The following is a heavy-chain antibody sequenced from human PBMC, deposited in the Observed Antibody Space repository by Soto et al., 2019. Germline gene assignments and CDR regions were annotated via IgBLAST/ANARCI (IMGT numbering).Heavy chain of an antibody. D-gene: IGHD5-12*01. CDR2: IYYSGST. CDR1: GGSISSYY. V-gene: IGHV4-59*01. J-gene: IGHJ6*02. Sequence: QVQLQESGPGLVKPSETLSLTCTVSGGSISSYYWSWIRQPPGKGLEWIGYIYYSGSTNYNPSLKSRVTISVDTSKNQFSLKLSSVTAADTAVYYCARGEMATQCHYYYYGMDVWGQGTTVTVSS. CDR3: ARGEMATQCHYYYYGMDV.